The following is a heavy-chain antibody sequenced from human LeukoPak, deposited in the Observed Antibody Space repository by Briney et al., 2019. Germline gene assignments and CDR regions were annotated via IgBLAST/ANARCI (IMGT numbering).Heavy chain of an antibody. CDR2: ISSSSSTI. D-gene: IGHD1-26*01. CDR3: ATSGSYRFDY. J-gene: IGHJ4*02. CDR1: GLTFSSYS. V-gene: IGHV3-48*02. Sequence: GGSLRLSCAASGLTFSSYSMNWVRQAPGKGLEWVSYISSSSSTIYYADSVKGRFTISRDNAQNSLYLQMNSLRDEDTAVYYCATSGSYRFDYWGQGTLVTVSS.